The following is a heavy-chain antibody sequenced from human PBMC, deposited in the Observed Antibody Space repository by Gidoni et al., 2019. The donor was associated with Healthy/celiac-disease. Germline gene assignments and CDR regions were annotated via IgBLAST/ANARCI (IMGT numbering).Heavy chain of an antibody. J-gene: IGHJ4*02. CDR2: LYYSGST. Sequence: QLQLQESGPGLVKPSETLSRTCTVSGGSISSSSYYWGWIRQPPGKGLEWIGSLYYSGSTYYNPSLKSRVTISVDTSKNQFSLKLSSVTAADTAVYYCARTTVVTTKIDYWGQGTLVTVSS. D-gene: IGHD4-17*01. CDR1: GGSISSSSYY. CDR3: ARTTVVTTKIDY. V-gene: IGHV4-39*01.